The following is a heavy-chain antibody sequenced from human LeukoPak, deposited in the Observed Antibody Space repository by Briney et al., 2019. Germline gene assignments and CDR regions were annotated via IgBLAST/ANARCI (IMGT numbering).Heavy chain of an antibody. J-gene: IGHJ4*02. CDR1: EFIFNNCG. Sequence: PGGSLRLSCAASEFIFNNCGMHWVRQAPGKGLEWVAVISYDGRNKFYANSVKGRFTISRDDSKNTLYVQMNSLRPEDTAVYYCAKDGGRYSGSLDSWGQGTLVTVSS. D-gene: IGHD1-26*01. CDR3: AKDGGRYSGSLDS. V-gene: IGHV3-30*18. CDR2: ISYDGRNK.